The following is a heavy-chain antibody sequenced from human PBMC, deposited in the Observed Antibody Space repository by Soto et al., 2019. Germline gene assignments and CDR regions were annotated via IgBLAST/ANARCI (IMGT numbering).Heavy chain of an antibody. CDR2: INAGNGNT. CDR1: GYTFTSYA. J-gene: IGHJ4*02. V-gene: IGHV1-3*01. Sequence: QVQLVQSGAEVKKPGASVKVSCKASGYTFTSYAMHWVRQAPGQRLEWMGWINAGNGNTKYSQKFQGRVTITRDTSASTAYMELSRLRSEDTAVYYCARAPPFSGYSSGVEFDYWGQGTLVTVSS. CDR3: ARAPPFSGYSSGVEFDY. D-gene: IGHD6-19*01.